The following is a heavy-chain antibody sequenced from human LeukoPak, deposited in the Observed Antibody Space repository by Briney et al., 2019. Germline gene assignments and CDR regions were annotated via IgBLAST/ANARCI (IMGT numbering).Heavy chain of an antibody. CDR2: IRGSGGTI. Sequence: GGSLRLSCAASGFTFSDYYMSWIRLAPGKGLEWLSYIRGSGGTIYYADSVKGRFSISRDNAKDSLYLQMNRLRAEDTAVYYCARDGGVTTRDAFDIWGQGTMVTVSS. CDR1: GFTFSDYY. CDR3: ARDGGVTTRDAFDI. D-gene: IGHD4-17*01. J-gene: IGHJ3*02. V-gene: IGHV3-11*04.